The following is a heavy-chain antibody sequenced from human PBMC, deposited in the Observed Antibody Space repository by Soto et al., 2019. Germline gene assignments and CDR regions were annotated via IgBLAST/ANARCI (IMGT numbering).Heavy chain of an antibody. CDR1: GGTFSSYA. CDR3: ASDGGTGASLLGYEPLRGYYYRMDV. V-gene: IGHV1-69*01. D-gene: IGHD5-12*01. J-gene: IGHJ6*02. CDR2: IIPILCTA. Sequence: QVQLVQSGAEVKKPGSSVKVSCKASGGTFSSYAISWVRQAPGQGLEWMGGIIPILCTANCAQKFQGRVTITANEAKHTAYMELSSMRCEDTAVYYCASDGGTGASLLGYEPLRGYYYRMDVWGQGTTATVSS.